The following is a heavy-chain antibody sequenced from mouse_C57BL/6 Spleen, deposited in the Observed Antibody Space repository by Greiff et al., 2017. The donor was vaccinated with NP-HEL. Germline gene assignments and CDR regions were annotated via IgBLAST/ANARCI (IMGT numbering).Heavy chain of an antibody. Sequence: QVQLQQSGAELAKPGASVKLSCKASGYTFTSYWMPWVKQRPGQGLEWIGYINPSSGYTKYTQKCKDKAKLTADKYSSTAYLQLSSMTYEYSAVYYCARWSLANWDYWGQGTPLTVSS. V-gene: IGHV1-7*01. D-gene: IGHD4-1*01. CDR2: INPSSGYT. CDR3: ARWSLANWDY. CDR1: GYTFTSYW. J-gene: IGHJ2*01.